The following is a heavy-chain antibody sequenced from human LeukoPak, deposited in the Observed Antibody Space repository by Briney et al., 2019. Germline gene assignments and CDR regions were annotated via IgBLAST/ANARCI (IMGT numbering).Heavy chain of an antibody. CDR3: ARAFPRITMVRGVITPPYFDY. Sequence: PGRSLRLSFAASGFTFSSYGMHWVRQAPGKGLEWGAVIWYDGSNKYYAYSVKGRFTISRDNSKNTLYLQMNSLSAEDTAVYYCARAFPRITMVRGVITPPYFDYWGQGTLVTVSS. CDR1: GFTFSSYG. D-gene: IGHD3-10*01. J-gene: IGHJ4*02. CDR2: IWYDGSNK. V-gene: IGHV3-33*01.